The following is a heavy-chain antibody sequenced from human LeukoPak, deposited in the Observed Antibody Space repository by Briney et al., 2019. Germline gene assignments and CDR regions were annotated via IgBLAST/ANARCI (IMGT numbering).Heavy chain of an antibody. D-gene: IGHD6-19*01. Sequence: PGGSLRLSCAASGFTFSRYWMHWVRQAPGKGLVWVSRINSDGSSTSYADSVKGRFTISRDNAKNTLYLQMNSLRAEDTAVYYCEKIVVAGGYWYFDLWGRGTLVTVSS. CDR2: INSDGSST. V-gene: IGHV3-74*01. J-gene: IGHJ2*01. CDR1: GFTFSRYW. CDR3: EKIVVAGGYWYFDL.